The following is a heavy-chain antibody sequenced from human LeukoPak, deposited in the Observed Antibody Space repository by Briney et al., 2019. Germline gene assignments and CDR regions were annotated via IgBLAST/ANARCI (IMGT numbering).Heavy chain of an antibody. J-gene: IGHJ4*02. CDR3: ARDLTRGYNYGSEDY. Sequence: GGSLRLSCAASGFTFSDYYMSWIRQAPGKGLEWVSYMSSSGDTIYYADSVKGRFTISRDNAKNTLYLQMNSLRAEDTAVYYCARDLTRGYNYGSEDYWGQGTLVTVSS. CDR2: MSSSGDTI. V-gene: IGHV3-11*04. CDR1: GFTFSDYY. D-gene: IGHD5-18*01.